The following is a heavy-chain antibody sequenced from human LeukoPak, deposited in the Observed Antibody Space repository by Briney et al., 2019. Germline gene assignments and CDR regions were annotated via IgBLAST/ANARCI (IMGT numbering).Heavy chain of an antibody. Sequence: PGGSLRLSCAASGFTFSSYAMSWVRQAPGKGLKWVSAISGSGGSTYYADSVKGRFTISRDNSKNTLYLQMNSLRAEDTAVYYCASRPRSGGYDILTGLDYWGQGTLVTVSS. D-gene: IGHD3-9*01. J-gene: IGHJ4*02. V-gene: IGHV3-23*01. CDR3: ASRPRSGGYDILTGLDY. CDR1: GFTFSSYA. CDR2: ISGSGGST.